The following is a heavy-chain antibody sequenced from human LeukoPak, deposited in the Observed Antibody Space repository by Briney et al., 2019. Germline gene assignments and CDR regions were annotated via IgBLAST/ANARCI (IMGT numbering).Heavy chain of an antibody. V-gene: IGHV1-69*02. CDR1: GGTFSSYT. Sequence: GASVKVSCKASGGTFSSYTISWVRQAPGQGLEWMGRIIPILGIANYAQKFQGRVTITADKSTSTAYMELSSVRSEDTAVYYCARALAAPNSWFDPWGQGTLVTVSS. CDR3: ARALAAPNSWFDP. J-gene: IGHJ5*02. D-gene: IGHD6-6*01. CDR2: IIPILGIA.